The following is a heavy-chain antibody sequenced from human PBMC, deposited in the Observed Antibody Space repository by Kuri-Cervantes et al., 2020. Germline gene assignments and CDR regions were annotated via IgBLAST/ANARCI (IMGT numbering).Heavy chain of an antibody. D-gene: IGHD1-1*01. CDR1: GFTFSSYE. CDR2: ISNSGSII. Sequence: GESLKISCAASGFTFSSYEMNWVRQAPGKGLGWVSYISNSGSIIYYADSVKGRFTISRDNAKKSLYLQMNNLKSEDTAMYYCARVMQLQRPIWGQGALVTDSS. V-gene: IGHV3-48*03. J-gene: IGHJ4*02. CDR3: ARVMQLQRPI.